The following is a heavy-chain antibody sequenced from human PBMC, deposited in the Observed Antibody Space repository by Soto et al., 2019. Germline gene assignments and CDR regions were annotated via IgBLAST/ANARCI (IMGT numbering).Heavy chain of an antibody. V-gene: IGHV1-3*01. CDR1: GYTFTSYT. CDR3: VYGSGSYYIFDY. Sequence: ASVKVSCKASGYTFTSYTMHWVRQAPGQRLEWMGWINAGNGNTKYSQKFQGRVTITRDTSASTAYMDLSSLRSEDTAVYYCVYGSGSYYIFDYWGQGTLVTVSS. J-gene: IGHJ4*02. CDR2: INAGNGNT. D-gene: IGHD3-10*01.